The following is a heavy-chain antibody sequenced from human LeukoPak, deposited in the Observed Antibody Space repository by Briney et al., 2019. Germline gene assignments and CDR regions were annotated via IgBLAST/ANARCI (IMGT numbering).Heavy chain of an antibody. CDR2: IRSKANSYAT. CDR3: TRPDSNYFFDY. CDR1: GFTFSGSA. D-gene: IGHD4-11*01. V-gene: IGHV3-73*01. Sequence: GGSLRLSCAASGFTFSGSAMHWVRQASGKGLEWVGRIRSKANSYATAYAASVKGRFTISRDDSKNTAYPQMNSLKTEDTAVYYCTRPDSNYFFDYWGQGTLVTVSS. J-gene: IGHJ4*02.